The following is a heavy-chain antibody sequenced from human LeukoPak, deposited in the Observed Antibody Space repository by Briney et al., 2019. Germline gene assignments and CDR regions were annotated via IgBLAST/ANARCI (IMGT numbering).Heavy chain of an antibody. CDR3: ASQLPGYSSGWYFSY. Sequence: SETLSLTCTVSGGSISSYYRSWIRQPPGKGLEWIGYIYYSGSTNYNPSLKSRVTISVDTSKNQFSLKLSSVTAADTAVYYCASQLPGYSSGWYFSYWGQGTLVTVSS. V-gene: IGHV4-59*01. J-gene: IGHJ4*02. CDR2: IYYSGST. D-gene: IGHD6-19*01. CDR1: GGSISSYY.